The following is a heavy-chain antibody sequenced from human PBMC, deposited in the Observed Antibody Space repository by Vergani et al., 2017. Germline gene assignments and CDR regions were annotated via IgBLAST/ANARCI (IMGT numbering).Heavy chain of an antibody. CDR2: IKQDGSEK. CDR1: GFTFSSYW. CDR3: ARELYYYDSSGYYYQPCFDY. Sequence: EVQLVESGGGLVQPGGSLRLSCAASGFTFSSYWMSWVRQAPGKGLEWVANIKQDGSEKYYVDSVKGRFTISRDNAKNSLYLQMNSLRAEDTAVYYCARELYYYDSSGYYYQPCFDYWGQGTLVTVSS. V-gene: IGHV3-7*03. J-gene: IGHJ4*02. D-gene: IGHD3-22*01.